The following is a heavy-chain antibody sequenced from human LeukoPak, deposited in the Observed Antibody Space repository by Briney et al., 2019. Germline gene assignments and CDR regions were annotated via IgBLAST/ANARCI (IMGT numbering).Heavy chain of an antibody. CDR3: ARYRNEALFAFDI. CDR1: GDSINNYY. D-gene: IGHD1-14*01. Sequence: PSETLSLTCTVSGDSINNYYWSWIRQPPGKGLEWIGYIYYSGSTNYNPSLKNRVTISVDTSKNQFSLKLNSVTAADMAVYYCARYRNEALFAFDIWGQGTMVTVSS. J-gene: IGHJ3*02. V-gene: IGHV4-59*01. CDR2: IYYSGST.